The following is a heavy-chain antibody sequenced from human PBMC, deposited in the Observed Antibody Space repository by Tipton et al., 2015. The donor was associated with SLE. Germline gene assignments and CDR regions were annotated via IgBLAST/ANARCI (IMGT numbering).Heavy chain of an antibody. CDR2: ISGGTP. Sequence: SLRLSCAASEFTFSSQTNHWVRQAPGKGLEWISSISGGTPFYADSVKGRFTISRDNSKNMLYLEMNSLRPEDTAVYYCAEDRPAVPLETWGQGTLVTVSS. CDR1: EFTFSSQT. J-gene: IGHJ4*02. CDR3: AEDRPAVPLET. D-gene: IGHD2-2*01. V-gene: IGHV3-23*01.